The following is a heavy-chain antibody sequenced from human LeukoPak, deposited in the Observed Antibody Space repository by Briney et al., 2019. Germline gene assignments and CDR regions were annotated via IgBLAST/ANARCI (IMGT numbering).Heavy chain of an antibody. J-gene: IGHJ4*02. CDR2: ISGSGGST. CDR1: GFTFSSYA. D-gene: IGHD6-19*01. V-gene: IGHV3-23*01. Sequence: GGSLRLSCAASGFTFSSYAMSWVRQAPGKGLEWVSAISGSGGSTYYADSVKGRFTISRDNSKNTLYLQMNSLRAEDTAVYFCAKGGYSSGWRNFFDYWGQGTLVTVSS. CDR3: AKGGYSSGWRNFFDY.